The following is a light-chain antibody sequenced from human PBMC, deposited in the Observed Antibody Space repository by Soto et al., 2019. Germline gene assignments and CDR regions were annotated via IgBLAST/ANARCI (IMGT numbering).Light chain of an antibody. J-gene: IGKJ2*03. CDR3: QHGYVAPYS. Sequence: DIQITQSPSSLSASVGDRVTITCRASQSISSYLNWYQQKPGKAPKLLIYAASSLQSGVPSRFSGSGSGTDFTLTIRSLQPEDFATYYCQHGYVAPYSFGQGTKVDIK. CDR1: QSISSY. V-gene: IGKV1-39*01. CDR2: AAS.